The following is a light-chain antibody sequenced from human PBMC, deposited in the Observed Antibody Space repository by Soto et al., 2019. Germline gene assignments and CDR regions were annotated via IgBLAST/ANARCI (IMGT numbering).Light chain of an antibody. CDR1: QSISAW. V-gene: IGKV1-39*01. CDR2: AAS. CDR3: QQRYSTPRT. Sequence: QMTQNPNPLFASVGGTVMITCGASQSISAWLAWYQQRPGKAPKLLIYAASSLQSGVPSRFSGSGSGTDFTLTISSLQPEDFATYYCQQRYSTPRTFGGGTKVDIK. J-gene: IGKJ4*01.